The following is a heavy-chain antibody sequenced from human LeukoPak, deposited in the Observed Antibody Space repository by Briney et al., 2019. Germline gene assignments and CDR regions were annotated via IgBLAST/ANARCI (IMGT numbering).Heavy chain of an antibody. CDR3: ARISLTGYAPISGYFDY. Sequence: SETLSLTCAVSGGSISSSNWWSWVRQPPGKGLEWIGEIYHSGSTNYNPSLKSRVTISVDKSKNQFSLKLSSVTAADTAVYSCARISLTGYAPISGYFDYWGQGSLVTVSS. D-gene: IGHD3-9*01. J-gene: IGHJ4*02. V-gene: IGHV4-4*02. CDR1: GGSISSSNW. CDR2: IYHSGST.